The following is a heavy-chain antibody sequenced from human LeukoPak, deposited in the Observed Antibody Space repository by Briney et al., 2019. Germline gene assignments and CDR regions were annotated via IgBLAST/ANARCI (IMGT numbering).Heavy chain of an antibody. Sequence: GGSLRLSCAASGFTFSSYAMHWVRQAPGKGLEWVAVISYDGSNKYYADSVKGRFTISRDNSKNTLYLQMNSLRAEDTAVYYCARPPLSGGLYYFDYWGQGTLVTASS. CDR2: ISYDGSNK. V-gene: IGHV3-30*01. D-gene: IGHD3-16*01. CDR1: GFTFSSYA. CDR3: ARPPLSGGLYYFDY. J-gene: IGHJ4*02.